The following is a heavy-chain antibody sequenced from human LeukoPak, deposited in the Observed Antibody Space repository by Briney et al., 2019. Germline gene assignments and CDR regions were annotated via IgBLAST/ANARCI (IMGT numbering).Heavy chain of an antibody. Sequence: ASVKVSCKASEDTFTNYDINWVRQSTGQGLEWVGWLSPTSGRAGSAQKFQGRVTFTRDTSIRTVYMELSSLRSEDTAVYYCARARYSSWFYWGPYFDYWGQGTLVTVSS. V-gene: IGHV1-8*03. CDR1: EDTFTNYD. J-gene: IGHJ4*02. CDR3: ARARYSSWFYWGPYFDY. CDR2: LSPTSGRA. D-gene: IGHD3-22*01.